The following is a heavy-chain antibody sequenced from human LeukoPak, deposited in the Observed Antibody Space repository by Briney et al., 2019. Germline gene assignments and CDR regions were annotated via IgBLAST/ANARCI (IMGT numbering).Heavy chain of an antibody. V-gene: IGHV3-53*01. CDR1: GFTVSSNF. CDR2: IYSGGST. Sequence: GGSLRLSCAASGFTVSSNFMSWVRQAPGKGLEWVSVIYSGGSTYYADSVKGRFTISRDNSKNTLYLQMNSLRAEDTAVYYCARDKQSVASLDAFDIWGQGTMVTVSS. D-gene: IGHD2-15*01. J-gene: IGHJ3*02. CDR3: ARDKQSVASLDAFDI.